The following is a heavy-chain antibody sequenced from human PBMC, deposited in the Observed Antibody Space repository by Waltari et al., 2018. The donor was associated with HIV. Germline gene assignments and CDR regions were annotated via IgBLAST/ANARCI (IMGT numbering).Heavy chain of an antibody. CDR1: GASFSSAKS. CDR2: VYDSGTT. CDR3: TRGGVLWGTVTKDNWFDT. V-gene: IGHV4-4*02. Sequence: QVKLQQSGPGLVKPSGTLSLTCGVSGASFSSAKSWNWVLQSPEKGLEGIGEVYDSGTTNYSPSLKSRVSISIDRAKNLFTLRLTSLTAADTAVYYCTRGGVLWGTVTKDNWFDTWGQGTHIIVSS. J-gene: IGHJ5*02. D-gene: IGHD3-16*01.